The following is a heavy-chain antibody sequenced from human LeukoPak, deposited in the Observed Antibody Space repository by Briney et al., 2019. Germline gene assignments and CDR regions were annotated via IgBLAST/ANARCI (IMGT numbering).Heavy chain of an antibody. D-gene: IGHD5-24*01. CDR1: GGSISSGDYY. J-gene: IGHJ5*02. CDR3: ARGRDGYGYNWFDP. Sequence: SETLSLTCTVSGGSISSGDYYWSWIRQPPGKGLEWIGYIYYSGSTYYNPSLKSRVTISVDTSKNQFSLKLSSVIAADTAVYYCARGRDGYGYNWFDPWGQGTLVTVSS. V-gene: IGHV4-30-4*01. CDR2: IYYSGST.